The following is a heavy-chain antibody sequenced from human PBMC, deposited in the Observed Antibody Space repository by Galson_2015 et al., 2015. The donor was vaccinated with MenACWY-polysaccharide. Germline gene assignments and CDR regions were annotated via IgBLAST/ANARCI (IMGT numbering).Heavy chain of an antibody. CDR2: ISGSGGST. CDR1: GGSISSDN. Sequence: ETLSLTCAVSGGSISSDNWWRWVRQAPGKGLEWVSAISGSGGSTYYADSVKGRFTISRDNSKNTLYLQMNSLRAEDTAVYYCAKDGDEYDFWSGYYMDVWGKGTTVTVSS. J-gene: IGHJ6*03. D-gene: IGHD3-3*01. CDR3: AKDGDEYDFWSGYYMDV. V-gene: IGHV3-23*01.